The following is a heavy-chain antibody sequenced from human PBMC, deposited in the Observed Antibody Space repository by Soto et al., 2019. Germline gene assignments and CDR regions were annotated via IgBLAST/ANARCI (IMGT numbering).Heavy chain of an antibody. Sequence: EVQLLESGGGLVQPVGSLRLSCAASGFTFSSYAMSWVRQAPGKGLEWVSAISGSGGSTYYADSVKGRFTISRDNSKNTLYLQMNSLRAEDTAVYYCAKVKSDGYYFWSGSIYYFDYWGQGTLVTVSS. CDR1: GFTFSSYA. CDR2: ISGSGGST. D-gene: IGHD3-3*01. CDR3: AKVKSDGYYFWSGSIYYFDY. J-gene: IGHJ4*02. V-gene: IGHV3-23*01.